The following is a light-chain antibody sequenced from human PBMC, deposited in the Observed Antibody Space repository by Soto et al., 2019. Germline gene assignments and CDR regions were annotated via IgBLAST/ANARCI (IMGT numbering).Light chain of an antibody. CDR2: DNT. CDR3: QSYDSSLSGSV. J-gene: IGLJ3*02. V-gene: IGLV1-40*01. Sequence: QSVLTQPPSVSGAPGQRVTISCTGSSSNIGAGFDVHWYQQLPGTAPKLLIYDNTNRPSGVPDRFSGSKSGASASLAITGLQAEAEADYYCQSYDSSLSGSVFGGGTKLTVL. CDR1: SSNIGAGFD.